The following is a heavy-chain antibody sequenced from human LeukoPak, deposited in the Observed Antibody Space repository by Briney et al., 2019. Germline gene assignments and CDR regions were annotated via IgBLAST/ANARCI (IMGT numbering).Heavy chain of an antibody. CDR3: ARERELYYYYYYMDV. CDR1: GGSISSYY. J-gene: IGHJ6*03. Sequence: SETLSLTCTVSGGSISSYYWSWIRQPPGKGLEWIGYIYYSGNTNYNPSLKSRVTMSVDTSKNQFSLKLSSVTAADTAVYYCARERELYYYYYYMDVWGKGTTVTISS. CDR2: IYYSGNT. V-gene: IGHV4-59*12. D-gene: IGHD1-26*01.